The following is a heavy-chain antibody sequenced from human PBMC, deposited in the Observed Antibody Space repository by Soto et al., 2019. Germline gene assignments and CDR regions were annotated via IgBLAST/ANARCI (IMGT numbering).Heavy chain of an antibody. CDR3: ARGGVTTVVIPKYYYFGLDV. Sequence: SETLSFTCTVSGGSISSYYWTWVRQPPGKGLEWIGYVESSGSTSYNPSLMSRVTISVDTSKNQFSLKLTSVTAADTAVYYCARGGVTTVVIPKYYYFGLDVWGQGTTVTVSS. D-gene: IGHD4-17*01. V-gene: IGHV4-59*01. CDR2: VESSGST. J-gene: IGHJ6*02. CDR1: GGSISSYY.